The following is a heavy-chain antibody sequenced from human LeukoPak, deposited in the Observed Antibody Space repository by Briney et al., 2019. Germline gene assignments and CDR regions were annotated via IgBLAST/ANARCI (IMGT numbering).Heavy chain of an antibody. V-gene: IGHV4-34*01. Sequence: SETLSLTCTVSGGSISSYYWSWIRQPPGKGLEWIGEINHSGSTNYNPSLKSRVTISVDTSKNQFSLKLSSVTAADTAVYYCARGTRIVVVPAAIQYYYYYGMDVWGQGTTVTASS. D-gene: IGHD2-2*02. J-gene: IGHJ6*02. CDR1: GGSISSYY. CDR2: INHSGST. CDR3: ARGTRIVVVPAAIQYYYYYGMDV.